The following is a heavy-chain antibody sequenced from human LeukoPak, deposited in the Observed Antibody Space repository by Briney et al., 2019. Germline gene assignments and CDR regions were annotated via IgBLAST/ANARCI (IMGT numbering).Heavy chain of an antibody. CDR1: GGPISRYY. Sequence: AETLSLTCTAAGGPISRYYRSWIRQHPGKRLEWIGRIYTSGSTNYNPSLKSRVTMSVGTSKNQFSLKLSSVTAADTAVYYCARGGSSWYHLDYWGQGTLVTVSS. V-gene: IGHV4-4*07. CDR2: IYTSGST. J-gene: IGHJ4*02. CDR3: ARGGSSWYHLDY. D-gene: IGHD6-13*01.